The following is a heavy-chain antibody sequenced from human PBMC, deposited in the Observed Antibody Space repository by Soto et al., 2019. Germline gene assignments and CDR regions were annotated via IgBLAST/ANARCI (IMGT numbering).Heavy chain of an antibody. V-gene: IGHV3-30-3*01. J-gene: IGHJ4*02. CDR1: GFTFSSYA. Sequence: GGSLRLSCAASGFTFSSYAMHWVRQAPGKGLEWVAVISYDGSNKYYADSVKGRFTISRDNSKNTLYLQMNSLRAEDTAVYYCARGAFLSHDSSGYYPYWGQGTLVTVSS. D-gene: IGHD3-22*01. CDR3: ARGAFLSHDSSGYYPY. CDR2: ISYDGSNK.